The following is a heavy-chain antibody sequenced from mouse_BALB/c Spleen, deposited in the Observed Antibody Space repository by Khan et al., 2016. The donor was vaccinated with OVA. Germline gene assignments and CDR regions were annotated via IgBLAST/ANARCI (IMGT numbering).Heavy chain of an antibody. J-gene: IGHJ3*01. Sequence: QIQLVQSGPELKKPGETVKISCKASGYTFTNYGMNWVKQAPGKGLKWMGWINTYTGEPTYADDFKGRFAFSLETSASTAYLQINNLENEDTATYFCARSNGNYWFAYWGQGTLVTVCA. V-gene: IGHV9-3-1*01. CDR1: GYTFTNYG. D-gene: IGHD2-1*01. CDR2: INTYTGEP. CDR3: ARSNGNYWFAY.